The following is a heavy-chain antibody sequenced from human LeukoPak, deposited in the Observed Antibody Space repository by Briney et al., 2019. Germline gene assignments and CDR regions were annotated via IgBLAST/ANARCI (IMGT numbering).Heavy chain of an antibody. Sequence: GGSPRLSCAASGFTFSSYWMHWVRQAPGKGLVWVSRINSDGSSTSYADSVKGRFTISRDNAKNTLYLQMNGLRAEDTAVYYCARVSYNDYVWGSYRYSDYWGQGTLVTVSS. D-gene: IGHD3-16*02. V-gene: IGHV3-74*01. J-gene: IGHJ4*02. CDR3: ARVSYNDYVWGSYRYSDY. CDR1: GFTFSSYW. CDR2: INSDGSST.